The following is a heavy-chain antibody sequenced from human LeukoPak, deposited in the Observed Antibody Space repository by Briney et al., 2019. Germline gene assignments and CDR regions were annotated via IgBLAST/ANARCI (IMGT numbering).Heavy chain of an antibody. Sequence: PGGSLRLSCLTSGFTLSTNAMSWVRQAPGKGLEWISGISGSGASTYYADSVKGRFTISRDDSRNTLYLQMNSLRGDDTAVYYCASESPLYYDGNSGFWGQGALVTVSS. J-gene: IGHJ4*02. V-gene: IGHV3-23*01. D-gene: IGHD4-23*01. CDR1: GFTLSTNA. CDR2: ISGSGAST. CDR3: ASESPLYYDGNSGF.